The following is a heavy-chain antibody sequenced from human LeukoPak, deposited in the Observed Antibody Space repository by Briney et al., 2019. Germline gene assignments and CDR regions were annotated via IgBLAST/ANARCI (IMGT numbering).Heavy chain of an antibody. CDR2: IWYDGSNK. CDR1: GSTFSSYG. J-gene: IGHJ6*02. Sequence: GGSLRLSCAASGSTFSSYGMHWVRQAPGKGLEWVAVIWYDGSNKYYADSVKGRFTISRDNSKNTLYLQMNSLRAEDTAVYYCASARSGSYYNTGYYYGMDVWGQGTTVTVSS. CDR3: ASARSGSYYNTGYYYGMDV. V-gene: IGHV3-33*01. D-gene: IGHD3-10*01.